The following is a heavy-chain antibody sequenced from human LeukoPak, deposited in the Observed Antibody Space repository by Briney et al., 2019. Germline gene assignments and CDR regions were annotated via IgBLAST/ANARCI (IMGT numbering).Heavy chain of an antibody. CDR1: GGSISSYY. CDR2: IYYSGST. V-gene: IGHV4-59*08. J-gene: IGHJ3*02. D-gene: IGHD2-2*01. CDR3: ARQYCSSTSCYYARRDAFDI. Sequence: SETLSLTCTVSGGSISSYYWSWIRQPPGKGLEWIGYIYYSGSTNYNPSLKSRVTISVDTSKNQFSLKLSSVTAADTAVYYCARQYCSSTSCYYARRDAFDIRGQGTMVTVSS.